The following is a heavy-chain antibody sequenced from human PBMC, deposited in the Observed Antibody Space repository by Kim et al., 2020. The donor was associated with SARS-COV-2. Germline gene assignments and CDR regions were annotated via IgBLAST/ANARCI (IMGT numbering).Heavy chain of an antibody. CDR3: ARDRGSSSDAFDI. V-gene: IGHV4-59*01. J-gene: IGHJ3*02. Sequence: YNPSLKGRDTISVDTSRNQFSLKVTSVTAADTAVYYCARDRGSSSDAFDIWGQGTMVTVSS. D-gene: IGHD2-2*01.